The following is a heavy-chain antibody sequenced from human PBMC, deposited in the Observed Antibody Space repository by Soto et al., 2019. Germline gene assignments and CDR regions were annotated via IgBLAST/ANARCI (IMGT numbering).Heavy chain of an antibody. J-gene: IGHJ4*02. CDR1: GFTFSRYG. CDR2: IWYDGSNI. V-gene: IGHV3-33*01. CDR3: ARDREQWLVGYYFDY. Sequence: QVQLVESGGGVVQPGRSLRLSCAASGFTFSRYGMHWVRQAPGRGLEWVAVIWYDGSNIYYADSVKGRFTISRDNSKDKLDLQMNSLRVEDTALYYCARDREQWLVGYYFDYWGQGTLVTVSS. D-gene: IGHD6-19*01.